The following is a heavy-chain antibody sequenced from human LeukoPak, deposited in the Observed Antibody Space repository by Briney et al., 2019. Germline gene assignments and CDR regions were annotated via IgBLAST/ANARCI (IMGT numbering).Heavy chain of an antibody. D-gene: IGHD3-9*01. CDR3: ARTYYDILTGYYTDY. Sequence: TLSLTCTVSGGPIGSSNYYWGWIRQPPGKALEWLARIDWDDDKYYSTSLKTRLTISKDTSKNQVVLTMTNMDPVDTATYYCARTYYDILTGYYTDYWGQGTLVTVSS. CDR2: IDWDDDK. V-gene: IGHV2-70*11. CDR1: GGPIGSSNYY. J-gene: IGHJ4*02.